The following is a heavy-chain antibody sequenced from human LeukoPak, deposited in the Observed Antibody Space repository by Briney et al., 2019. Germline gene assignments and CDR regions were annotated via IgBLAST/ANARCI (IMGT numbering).Heavy chain of an antibody. CDR1: GFTVSSNY. CDR3: ARDLYGDYGWGFDY. D-gene: IGHD4-17*01. Sequence: PGGSLRLSCAASGFTVSSNYMSWVRQAPGKGLEWVSVIYSGGSTYYADSVKGRFTISRDNSKNTLYLQMNSLRAEDTAVYYCARDLYGDYGWGFDYWGQGTLVTVSS. CDR2: IYSGGST. V-gene: IGHV3-53*01. J-gene: IGHJ4*02.